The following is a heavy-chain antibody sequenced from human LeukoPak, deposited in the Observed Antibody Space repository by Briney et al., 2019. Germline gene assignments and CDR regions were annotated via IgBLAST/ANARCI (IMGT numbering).Heavy chain of an antibody. V-gene: IGHV4-4*07. CDR2: IYTSGST. J-gene: IGHJ3*02. CDR1: GASIGCDY. CDR3: ARDRLAVAGTENSVAFDI. D-gene: IGHD6-19*01. Sequence: SETLSLACTVSGASIGCDYWSWIRQPAGKGLEWIGRIYTSGSTNYNPSLKSRVTMSVDTSKNQFSLKLSSVTAADTAVYYCARDRLAVAGTENSVAFDIWGHGTMVTVSS.